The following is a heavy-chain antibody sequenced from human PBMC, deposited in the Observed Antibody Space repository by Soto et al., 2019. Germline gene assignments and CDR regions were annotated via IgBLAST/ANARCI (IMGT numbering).Heavy chain of an antibody. CDR1: GGTFSSYA. J-gene: IGHJ5*02. V-gene: IGHV1-69*01. CDR3: ARTHYDSSGYYSRWFDP. D-gene: IGHD3-22*01. Sequence: QVQLVQSGAEVKKPGSSVKVSCKASGGTFSSYAISWVRQAPGQGLEWMGGIIPIFGTANYAQKFQGRVTITADESTSTAYMELSSLRSEDTAVYYCARTHYDSSGYYSRWFDPWGQGTLVTVSS. CDR2: IIPIFGTA.